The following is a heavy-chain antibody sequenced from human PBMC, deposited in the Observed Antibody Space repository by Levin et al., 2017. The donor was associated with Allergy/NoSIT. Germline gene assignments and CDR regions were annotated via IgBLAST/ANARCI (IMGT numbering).Heavy chain of an antibody. J-gene: IGHJ4*02. CDR1: GFPFSSYA. CDR3: ARDEAAMGLYYFDY. Sequence: LSLTCAASGFPFSSYAMHWVRQAPGKGLEWVAVISYDGSNKYYADSVKGRFTISRDNSKNTLYLQMNSLRAEDTAVYYCARDEAAMGLYYFDYWGQGTLVTVSS. V-gene: IGHV3-30-3*01. D-gene: IGHD5-18*01. CDR2: ISYDGSNK.